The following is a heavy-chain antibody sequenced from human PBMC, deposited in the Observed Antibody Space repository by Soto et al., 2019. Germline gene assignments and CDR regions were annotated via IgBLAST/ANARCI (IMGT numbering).Heavy chain of an antibody. CDR3: ARDSYSNYVSPYNWFDP. J-gene: IGHJ5*02. D-gene: IGHD4-4*01. CDR1: GFTFSSYS. CDR2: ISSSSSTI. V-gene: IGHV3-48*01. Sequence: EVQLVESGGGLVQPGGSLRLSCAASGFTFSSYSMNWVRQAPGEGLEWVSYISSSSSTIYYTDCVKGRFTISRDNAKNSLYLQMNSLRAEDTAVYYCARDSYSNYVSPYNWFDPWGQGTLVTVSS.